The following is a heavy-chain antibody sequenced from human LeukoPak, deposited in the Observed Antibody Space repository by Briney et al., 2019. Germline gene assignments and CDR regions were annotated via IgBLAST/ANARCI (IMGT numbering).Heavy chain of an antibody. CDR1: GFNFDDYT. Sequence: QPGGSLRLSCAASGFNFDDYTMHWVRQAPGKGLEWVSLITWDGGGTSYADSVKGRFTISRDNSKNSLYLQMNSLRTEDTALYYCAQIDYGSGVDYWGQGTLVTVSS. V-gene: IGHV3-43*01. D-gene: IGHD3-10*01. CDR2: ITWDGGGT. CDR3: AQIDYGSGVDY. J-gene: IGHJ4*02.